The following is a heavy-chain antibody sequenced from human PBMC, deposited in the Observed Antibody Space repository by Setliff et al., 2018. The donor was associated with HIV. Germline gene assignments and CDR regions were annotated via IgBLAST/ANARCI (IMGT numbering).Heavy chain of an antibody. D-gene: IGHD1-26*01. CDR2: ILPTSGGT. Sequence: ASVKVSCKASGYSFTSYHIHWVRQAPGQGLEWMGRILPTSGGTLYAQKFQDRISLIRDTSTKTVYMELSSLRPEDTAVYHCTRVRYGGTYDAFDVWGQGTMVT. J-gene: IGHJ3*01. CDR1: GYSFTSYH. V-gene: IGHV1-46*03. CDR3: TRVRYGGTYDAFDV.